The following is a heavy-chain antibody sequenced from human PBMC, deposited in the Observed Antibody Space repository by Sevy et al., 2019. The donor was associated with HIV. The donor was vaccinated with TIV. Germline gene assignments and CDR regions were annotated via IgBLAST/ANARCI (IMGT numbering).Heavy chain of an antibody. Sequence: GGSLRLSCAASGFTFDDYAMHWVRQPPGKGLEWVSGISWNSAGIVYANSVKGRFTISRDNAKKSLYLQMHSLRPEDTAFYFCAKGNTLTLFDSSGYRLPLGFDYWGQGALVTVSS. D-gene: IGHD3-22*01. CDR3: AKGNTLTLFDSSGYRLPLGFDY. CDR2: ISWNSAGI. V-gene: IGHV3-9*01. CDR1: GFTFDDYA. J-gene: IGHJ4*02.